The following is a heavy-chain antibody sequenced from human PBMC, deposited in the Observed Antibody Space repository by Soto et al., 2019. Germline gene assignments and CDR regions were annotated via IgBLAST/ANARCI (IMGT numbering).Heavy chain of an antibody. V-gene: IGHV3-30*18. CDR1: GIAFSGCG. CDR2: ISSDGSQK. Sequence: QVQLVESGGGVVQPGKSLRLSCAASGIAFSGCGMFWVRQTPSKGLEWVAAISSDGSQKYYADSVKGRFTISRDNSKNTLYVPMNGRTTDDPAVYYCAKNIVRGHWSFDLWGRGTLVTVSS. J-gene: IGHJ2*01. CDR3: AKNIVRGHWSFDL. D-gene: IGHD3-10*01.